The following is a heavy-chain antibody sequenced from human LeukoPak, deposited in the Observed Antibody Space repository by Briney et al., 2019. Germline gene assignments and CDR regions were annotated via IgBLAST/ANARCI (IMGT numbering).Heavy chain of an antibody. J-gene: IGHJ4*02. CDR3: ARGIQLWAPFDY. Sequence: VASVKVSCKASGYTFTGYYMHWVRQAPGQGLEWMGWINPNSGGTNYAQKFQGKVTMTRDTSISTAYMELSRLRSDDTAVYYCARGIQLWAPFDYWGQGTLVTVSS. D-gene: IGHD5-18*01. V-gene: IGHV1-2*02. CDR2: INPNSGGT. CDR1: GYTFTGYY.